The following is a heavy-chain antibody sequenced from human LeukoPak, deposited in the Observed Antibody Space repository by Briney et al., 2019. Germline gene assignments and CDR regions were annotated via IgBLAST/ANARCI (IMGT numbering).Heavy chain of an antibody. Sequence: GGSLRLSCAASGFTSGFTFDDYGMNWVRQVPGKGLEWVSGISRDGGRTGYADSVQGRFTISRDNSRNSLHLQMNSLRVEDTAFYYCEEDSNYDFWSGYYKGFDNWGQGTLVTVSS. J-gene: IGHJ4*02. V-gene: IGHV3-20*04. D-gene: IGHD3-3*01. CDR2: ISRDGGRT. CDR1: GFTFDDYG. CDR3: EEDSNYDFWSGYYKGFDN.